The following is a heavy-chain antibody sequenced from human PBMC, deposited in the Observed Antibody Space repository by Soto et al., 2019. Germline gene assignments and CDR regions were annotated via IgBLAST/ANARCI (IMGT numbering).Heavy chain of an antibody. CDR3: AREAGAYDY. D-gene: IGHD1-26*01. CDR1: GFTFSSYA. CDR2: ISYDGSNK. Sequence: QSGGSLRLFCAASGFTFSSYAMHWVRQAPGKGLEWVAVISYDGSNKYYVDSVKGRFTISRDNSKNTLYLQMNSLRAEDTAVYYCAREAGAYDYWGQGTLVTVSS. V-gene: IGHV3-30-3*01. J-gene: IGHJ4*02.